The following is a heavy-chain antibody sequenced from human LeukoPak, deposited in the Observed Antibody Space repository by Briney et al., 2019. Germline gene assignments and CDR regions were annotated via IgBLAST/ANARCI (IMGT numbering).Heavy chain of an antibody. CDR1: GFTFSSYA. V-gene: IGHV3-23*01. CDR2: ISGSGGST. CDR3: AKDLAHCTNGVCSFGFDY. D-gene: IGHD2-8*01. Sequence: GGSLRLSCAASGFTFSSYAMSWVRQAPGKGLEWVSAISGSGGSTYYADSVKGRFTISRDNSKNTLYLQMNSLRAEDTAVYCCAKDLAHCTNGVCSFGFDYWGQGTLVTVSS. J-gene: IGHJ4*02.